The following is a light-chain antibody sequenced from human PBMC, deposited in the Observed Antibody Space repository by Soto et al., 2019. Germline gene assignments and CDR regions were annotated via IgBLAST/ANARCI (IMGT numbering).Light chain of an antibody. Sequence: EIVLTQSPGTLSLSPGERATLSCRASQSVSSSYLAWYQQKPGQAPRLLIYGASSRATGIPDRFSGSGSGKDFTLTIIILVSFFFAFYYCQHYDSLPPTFGGGPKVDIK. V-gene: IGKV3-20*01. CDR1: QSVSSSY. CDR2: GAS. J-gene: IGKJ4*01. CDR3: QHYDSLPPT.